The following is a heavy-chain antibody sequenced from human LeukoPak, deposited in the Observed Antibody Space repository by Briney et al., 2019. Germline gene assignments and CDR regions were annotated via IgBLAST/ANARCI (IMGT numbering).Heavy chain of an antibody. CDR1: GGSFSGYS. Sequence: SETLSLTCAVHGGSFSGYSWSWIRQPPGKGLEWIGYIYHSGSTYYNPSLKSRVTISVDRSKNQFSLKLSSVTAADTAVYYCARGGYCSSTSCPFDPWGQGTLVTVSS. CDR2: IYHSGST. D-gene: IGHD2-2*01. CDR3: ARGGYCSSTSCPFDP. J-gene: IGHJ5*02. V-gene: IGHV4-30-2*01.